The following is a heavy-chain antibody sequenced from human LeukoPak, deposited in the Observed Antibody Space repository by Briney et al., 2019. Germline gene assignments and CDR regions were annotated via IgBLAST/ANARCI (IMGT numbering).Heavy chain of an antibody. CDR1: GGSFSGYY. V-gene: IGHV4-34*01. D-gene: IGHD3-22*01. J-gene: IGHJ4*02. CDR2: INHSGST. CDR3: ARGPMIVN. Sequence: SETLSLTCAVYGGSFSGYYWSWTRQPPGKGLEWIGEINHSGSTNYNPSLKSRVTISVDTSKNQFSLKLSSVTAADTAVYYCARGPMIVNWGQGTLVTVSS.